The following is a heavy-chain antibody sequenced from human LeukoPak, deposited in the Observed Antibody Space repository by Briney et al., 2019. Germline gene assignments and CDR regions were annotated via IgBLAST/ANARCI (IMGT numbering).Heavy chain of an antibody. CDR2: IYHSGST. V-gene: IGHV4-30-2*01. D-gene: IGHD4-23*01. J-gene: IGHJ4*02. CDR3: ARGPYGGNSVWYFDY. Sequence: PSETLSLTCTVSGGSINSAGYYWSWIRQPPGKGLEWIGYIYHSGSTFYNPSLKSRVTISLDRSKNQFSLKLSSVTAADTAMYYCARGPYGGNSVWYFDYWGQGTLVTVSS. CDR1: GGSINSAGYY.